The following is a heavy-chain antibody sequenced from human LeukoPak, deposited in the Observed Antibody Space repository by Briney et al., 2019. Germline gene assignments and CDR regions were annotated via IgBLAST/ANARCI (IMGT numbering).Heavy chain of an antibody. CDR2: ISSSSSYT. J-gene: IGHJ6*02. Sequence: GGSLRLSCAASGFTFSDYYRSWIRQAPGKGLEWVSYISSSSSYTNYADSVKGRFTISRDNAKNSLYLQMNSLRAEDTAVYYCAVSGYSLNYYGMDVWGQGTPVTVSS. D-gene: IGHD3-3*01. CDR1: GFTFSDYY. CDR3: AVSGYSLNYYGMDV. V-gene: IGHV3-11*06.